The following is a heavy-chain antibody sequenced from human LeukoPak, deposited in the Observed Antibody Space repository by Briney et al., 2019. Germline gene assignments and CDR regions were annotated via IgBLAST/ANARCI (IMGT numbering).Heavy chain of an antibody. J-gene: IGHJ4*02. CDR2: ISAYNGNT. CDR1: GYTFTSYG. D-gene: IGHD4-23*01. Sequence: PKASVKVSCKASGYTFTSYGISWVRQAPEQGLEWMGWISAYNGNTNYAQKLQCRVTMTTDTSTSTAYMELRSLRSDDTAVYYCARDRVDDYGGNHFDYWGQGTLVTVSS. V-gene: IGHV1-18*01. CDR3: ARDRVDDYGGNHFDY.